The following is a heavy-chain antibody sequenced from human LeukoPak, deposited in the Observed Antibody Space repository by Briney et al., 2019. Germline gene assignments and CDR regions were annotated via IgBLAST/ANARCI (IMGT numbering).Heavy chain of an antibody. CDR2: IYTSGST. V-gene: IGHV4-4*09. CDR3: ARSYDSSGYYPH. J-gene: IGHJ4*02. D-gene: IGHD3-22*01. Sequence: KASETLSLTCTVSGGSISSYDWSWIRQPPGKGLEGIGYIYTSGSTNYNPSLKSRVTISVDTSTHQFSLKLSSVTAADTAVYYCARSYDSSGYYPHWGQGTLVTVSS. CDR1: GGSISSYD.